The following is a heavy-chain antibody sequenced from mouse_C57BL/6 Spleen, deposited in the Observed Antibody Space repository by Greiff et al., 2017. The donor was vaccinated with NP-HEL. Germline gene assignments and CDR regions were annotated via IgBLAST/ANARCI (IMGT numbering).Heavy chain of an antibody. CDR2: IDPSDSYT. D-gene: IGHD2-1*01. J-gene: IGHJ1*03. V-gene: IGHV1-69*01. Sequence: QVHVKQPGAELVMPGASVKLSCKASGYTFTSYWMHWVKQRPGQGLEWIGEIDPSDSYTNYNQKFKGKSTLTVDKSSSTAYMQLSSLTSEDSAVYYCARRGNYVGYYWYFDVWGTGTTVTVSS. CDR1: GYTFTSYW. CDR3: ARRGNYVGYYWYFDV.